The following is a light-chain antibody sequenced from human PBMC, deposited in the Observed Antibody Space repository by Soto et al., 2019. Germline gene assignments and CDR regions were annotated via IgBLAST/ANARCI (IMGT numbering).Light chain of an antibody. CDR3: QVWDSSSDHVV. J-gene: IGLJ7*01. CDR1: NIGSRS. V-gene: IGLV3-21*02. CDR2: DDS. Sequence: SYELTQPPSVSVAPGQTARITCGGDNIGSRSVHWYQQKPGQAPVLVVYDDSGRPSGIPERFSGSNSGNTATLTISRVEAGDEADHYCQVWDSSSDHVVFGGGTQLTVL.